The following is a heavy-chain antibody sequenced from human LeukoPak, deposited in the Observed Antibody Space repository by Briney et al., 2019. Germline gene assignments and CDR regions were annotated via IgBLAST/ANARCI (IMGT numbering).Heavy chain of an antibody. CDR3: AGTYDSSDYSFDY. Sequence: AGGSLRLSCAASGFTFSDHYMDWVRQAPGRGLEWVGRTRNKANNYTTEYAASVKGRFTISRDDSKNSLYLQMNSLKTEDTAVYYCAGTYDSSDYSFDYWGQGTLVTVSS. CDR1: GFTFSDHY. D-gene: IGHD3-22*01. CDR2: TRNKANNYTT. V-gene: IGHV3-72*01. J-gene: IGHJ4*02.